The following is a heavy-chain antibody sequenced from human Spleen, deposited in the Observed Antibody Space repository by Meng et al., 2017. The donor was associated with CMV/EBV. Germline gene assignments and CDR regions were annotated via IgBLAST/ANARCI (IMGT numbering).Heavy chain of an antibody. CDR3: ARDRSWNYSYGDY. CDR2: IRAYNGNT. CDR1: GYTFTRYG. J-gene: IGHJ4*02. Sequence: KASGYTFTRYGISWVRQAPGQGLEWMGWIRAYNGNTNYAQKLQGRVTMTTDTSTSTAYMELRSLRSDDTAVYYCARDRSWNYSYGDYWGQGTLVTVSS. V-gene: IGHV1-18*01. D-gene: IGHD1-7*01.